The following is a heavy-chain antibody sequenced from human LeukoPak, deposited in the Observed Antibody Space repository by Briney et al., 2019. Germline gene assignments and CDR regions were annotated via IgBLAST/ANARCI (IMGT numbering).Heavy chain of an antibody. V-gene: IGHV1-24*01. CDR1: GYTLTELS. J-gene: IGHJ6*03. CDR3: ATDGTRYCSGGSCYEAGYYYYYMDV. Sequence: GASVKVSCKVSGYTLTELSMHWVRQAPGKGLEWMGGFDPEDGETIYAQKFQGRVTMTEDTSTDTAYMELSSLRSEDTAVYYCATDGTRYCSGGSCYEAGYYYYYMDVWGKGTTVTVSS. D-gene: IGHD2-15*01. CDR2: FDPEDGET.